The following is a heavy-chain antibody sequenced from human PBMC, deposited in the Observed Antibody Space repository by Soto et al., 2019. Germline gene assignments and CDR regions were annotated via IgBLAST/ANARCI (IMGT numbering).Heavy chain of an antibody. CDR3: ARDGNRIAAAATVLYYYYGMDV. Sequence: QVQLVQSGAEVKKPGSSVKVSCKASGGTFSCYAISWVRQAPGQGLEWMGGIIPIFGTANYAQKFQGRVTITADESTSTAYMELSSLRSEDTAVYYCARDGNRIAAAATVLYYYYGMDVWGQGTTVTVSS. CDR2: IIPIFGTA. V-gene: IGHV1-69*01. D-gene: IGHD6-13*01. J-gene: IGHJ6*02. CDR1: GGTFSCYA.